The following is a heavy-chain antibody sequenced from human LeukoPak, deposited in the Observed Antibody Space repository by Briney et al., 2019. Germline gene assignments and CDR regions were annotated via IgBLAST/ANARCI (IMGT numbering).Heavy chain of an antibody. J-gene: IGHJ4*02. CDR2: IYYSGST. Sequence: SETLSLTCTVSGGSISSSSYYWGCIRQPPGKGLEWIGSIYYSGSTYYNPSLKSRVTISVDTSKNQFSLKLSSVTAADTAVYYCARRITIFGVVTIDYWGQGTLVTVSS. CDR1: GGSISSSSYY. V-gene: IGHV4-39*01. D-gene: IGHD3-3*01. CDR3: ARRITIFGVVTIDY.